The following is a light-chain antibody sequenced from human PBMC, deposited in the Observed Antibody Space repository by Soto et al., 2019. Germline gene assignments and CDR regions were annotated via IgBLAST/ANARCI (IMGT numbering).Light chain of an antibody. CDR3: QQYNNWPLT. CDR1: QSVYSR. V-gene: IGKV3-15*01. Sequence: EIVMTQSPATLSVSPGERVTLSCRASQSVYSRLAWYQQKPGQAPRLLISGASSRATGLPARFSGSGSGTDFTLTVSSLQSEDFAVYYCQQYNNWPLTFGGGTKVEIK. J-gene: IGKJ4*01. CDR2: GAS.